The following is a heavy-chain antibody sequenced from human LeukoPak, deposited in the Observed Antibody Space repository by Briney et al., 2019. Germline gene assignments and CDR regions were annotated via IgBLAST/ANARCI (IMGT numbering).Heavy chain of an antibody. D-gene: IGHD3-22*01. Sequence: SETLSLTCAVSGGSISSGGYSWSWIRQPPGKGLEWIGYIYHSGSTYYNPSLKSRVTISVDRSKNQFSLKLSSVTAADTAVYYCARTTYYYDSTQGNWLDPWGQGTLVTVSS. CDR1: GGSISSGGYS. CDR3: ARTTYYYDSTQGNWLDP. CDR2: IYHSGST. V-gene: IGHV4-30-2*01. J-gene: IGHJ5*02.